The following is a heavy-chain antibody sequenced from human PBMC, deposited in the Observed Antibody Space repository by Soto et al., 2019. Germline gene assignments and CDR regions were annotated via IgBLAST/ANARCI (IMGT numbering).Heavy chain of an antibody. CDR1: GGSISSYY. CDR3: ARAPAGRDYYYYMDV. Sequence: SETLSLTCTVSGGSISSYYWSWIRQPPGKGLEWIGYIYYSGSTNYNPSLKSRVTISVDTSKNQFSLKLSSVTAADTAVYYCARAPAGRDYYYYMDVWGKGTTVTVS. D-gene: IGHD6-13*01. CDR2: IYYSGST. V-gene: IGHV4-59*01. J-gene: IGHJ6*03.